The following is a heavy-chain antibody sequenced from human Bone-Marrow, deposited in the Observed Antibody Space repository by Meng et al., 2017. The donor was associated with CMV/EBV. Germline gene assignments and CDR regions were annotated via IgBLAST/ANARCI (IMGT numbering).Heavy chain of an antibody. CDR2: IYSGGSST. V-gene: IGHV3-23*03. CDR3: AKDQARMGITGTWGEV. J-gene: IGHJ6*02. Sequence: GESLKISCAASGFTFSSYAMSWVRQAPGKGLEWVSVIYSGGSSTYYADSVKGRFTISRDNSKNTLYLQRNSLRAEDTAVYYCAKDQARMGITGTWGEVWGQGTTVTVSS. D-gene: IGHD1-7*01. CDR1: GFTFSSYA.